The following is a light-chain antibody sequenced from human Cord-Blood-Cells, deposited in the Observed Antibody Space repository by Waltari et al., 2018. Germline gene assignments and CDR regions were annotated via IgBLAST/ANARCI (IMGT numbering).Light chain of an antibody. CDR2: EGS. CDR1: SSDVGSYNL. Sequence: QSALTQPASVSGSPGQSITISCTGTSSDVGSYNLVSWYQQHPGKAPQLMIYEGSKRPSGVSNRFSGSKSGNTASLTISWLQAEDEADYYCCSYAGSSPWVFGGGTKLTVL. V-gene: IGLV2-23*01. CDR3: CSYAGSSPWV. J-gene: IGLJ3*02.